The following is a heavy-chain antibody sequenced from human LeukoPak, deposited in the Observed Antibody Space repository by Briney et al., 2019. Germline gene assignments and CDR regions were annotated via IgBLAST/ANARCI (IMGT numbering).Heavy chain of an antibody. CDR3: ARDYRSGAPDFLDS. CDR1: GFTFTTYD. CDR2: ISSGGDIK. D-gene: IGHD1-14*01. Sequence: GGSLRLSCAASGFTFTTYDMHWVRQAPGKGLEWVAVISSGGDIKIYADSVKGRFTISRDNSKNTLFLEMNSRRVDDTAVYYWARDYRSGAPDFLDSWGQGTLVTVSS. V-gene: IGHV3-30-3*01. J-gene: IGHJ4*02.